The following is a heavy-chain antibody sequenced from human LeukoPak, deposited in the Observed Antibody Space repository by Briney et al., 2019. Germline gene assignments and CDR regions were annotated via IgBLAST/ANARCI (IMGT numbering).Heavy chain of an antibody. CDR3: ARAGHYDSSGYYSFDY. Sequence: GGSLRLSCAASGFTFSSYDMHWVRHATGKGLEWVSAIGTAGDTYYPGSVKGRFTISRENAKNSLYLQMNSLRAGDTAVYYCARAGHYDSSGYYSFDYWGQGTLVTVSS. V-gene: IGHV3-13*01. CDR2: IGTAGDT. D-gene: IGHD3-22*01. J-gene: IGHJ4*02. CDR1: GFTFSSYD.